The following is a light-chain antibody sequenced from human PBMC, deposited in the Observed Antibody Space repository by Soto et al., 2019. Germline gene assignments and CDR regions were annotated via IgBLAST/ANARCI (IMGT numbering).Light chain of an antibody. Sequence: SYELTQPPSVSVSTGQTARITCSGDALPKQYAYWYQQKPGQAPVLVIYKDSERPSGIPERFSGSSSGTTVTLTISGVQAEDEADYYCQSADSSGTPRVLFGGGTKLTVL. CDR2: KDS. CDR1: ALPKQY. V-gene: IGLV3-25*03. J-gene: IGLJ2*01. CDR3: QSADSSGTPRVL.